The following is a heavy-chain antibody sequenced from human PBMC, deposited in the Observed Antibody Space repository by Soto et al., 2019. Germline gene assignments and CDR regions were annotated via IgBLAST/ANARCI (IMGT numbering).Heavy chain of an antibody. D-gene: IGHD3-22*01. V-gene: IGHV1-18*01. CDR3: ARVEYYDSSGYPVFDY. J-gene: IGHJ4*02. Sequence: QVQLVQSGAEVKKPGASVKVSCKASGYTFTSYGISWVRQAPGQELEWMGWISAYNGNTNYAQKLQGRVTMTTDTCTSTAYMELRSLRSDDTAVYYCARVEYYDSSGYPVFDYWGQGTLVTVSS. CDR2: ISAYNGNT. CDR1: GYTFTSYG.